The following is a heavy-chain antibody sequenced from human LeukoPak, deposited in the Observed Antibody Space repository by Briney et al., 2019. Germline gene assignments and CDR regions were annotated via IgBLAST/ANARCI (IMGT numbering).Heavy chain of an antibody. D-gene: IGHD1-26*01. CDR3: ARSVGVSPNWFDP. V-gene: IGHV5-51*01. J-gene: IGHJ5*02. Sequence: GESLKISCKGSGYTFTNYWIAGARQMPGKGLEWMGMICPGDSDTRYSPSFQGQVTISADKSINTAYLQWSSLKASDTAMYFCARSVGVSPNWFDPWGQGTLVSVSS. CDR1: GYTFTNYW. CDR2: ICPGDSDT.